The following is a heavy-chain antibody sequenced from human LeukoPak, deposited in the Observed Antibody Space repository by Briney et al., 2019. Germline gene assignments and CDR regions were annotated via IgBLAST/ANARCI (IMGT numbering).Heavy chain of an antibody. CDR3: ARDLGYKSSWSPFGD. CDR2: IYYSGNT. CDR1: GGSINNYY. J-gene: IGHJ4*02. V-gene: IGHV4-59*01. Sequence: PSETLSLTCTVSGGSINNYYWIWIRQPPGKGLEWIGYIYYSGNTDYNPSLKSRVTISVDTSKNQFSLRLSSLTAADTAVYYCARDLGYKSSWSPFGDWGQGTLVTVSS. D-gene: IGHD6-13*01.